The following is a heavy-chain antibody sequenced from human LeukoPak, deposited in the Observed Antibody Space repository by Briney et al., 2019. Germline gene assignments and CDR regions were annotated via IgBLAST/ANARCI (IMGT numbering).Heavy chain of an antibody. CDR2: INPNSGGT. J-gene: IGHJ4*02. CDR1: GYTFTGYY. V-gene: IGHV1-2*02. CDR3: ARVHIAVAGTAFDY. Sequence: ASVKVSCKASGYTFTGYYMHWVRQAPGQGLEWMGWINPNSGGTNYAQKFRGRVTMTRDTSISTAYMELSRLRSDDTAVYYCARVHIAVAGTAFDYWGQGTLVTVSS. D-gene: IGHD6-19*01.